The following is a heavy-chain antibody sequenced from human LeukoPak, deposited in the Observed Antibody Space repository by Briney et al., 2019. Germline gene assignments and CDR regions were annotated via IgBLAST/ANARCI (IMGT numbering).Heavy chain of an antibody. CDR1: GGSISSSSYY. CDR3: ARLKDIGVLPGTPYFDY. CDR2: IYYSGST. J-gene: IGHJ4*02. V-gene: IGHV4-39*01. Sequence: SETLSLTCTVSGGSISSSSYYWGWVRQPPGKGLEWIGNIYYSGSTYYNPSLKSRVTISVDTPKNQFSLKLSSVTAADTAVYYCARLKDIGVLPGTPYFDYWGQGTLVTVSS. D-gene: IGHD2-2*01.